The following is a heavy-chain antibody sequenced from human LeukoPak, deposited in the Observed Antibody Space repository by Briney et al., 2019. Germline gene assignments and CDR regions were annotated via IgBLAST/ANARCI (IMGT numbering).Heavy chain of an antibody. D-gene: IGHD2-15*01. CDR2: ISNDGGNR. CDR1: GFTFSYYA. CDR3: ADSDGYYYDV. J-gene: IGHJ4*02. Sequence: QPGRSPRLSCVASGFTSGFTFSYYAMHWVRQAPGKGLEWVAFISNDGGNRYFANSVKGRFTISRDNSKNTVYLQMNSLGAEDTAVYYCADSDGYYYDVWGQGTLVTVS. V-gene: IGHV3-30-3*01.